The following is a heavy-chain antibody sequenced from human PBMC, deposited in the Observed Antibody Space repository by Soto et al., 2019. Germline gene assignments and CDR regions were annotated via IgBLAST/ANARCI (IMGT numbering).Heavy chain of an antibody. J-gene: IGHJ3*02. CDR2: IYTNGKT. Sequence: LSDSCTASGIEIRNISMSCVPQEPRKGLDWVSVIYTNGKTYYADSVKGRFIISRDSAQNTLYLQMNSLRAEDTAVYYCAAGALPEEFDAFDIWGQGTMVTVSS. V-gene: IGHV3-66*01. D-gene: IGHD3-10*01. CDR1: GIEIRNIS. CDR3: AAGALPEEFDAFDI.